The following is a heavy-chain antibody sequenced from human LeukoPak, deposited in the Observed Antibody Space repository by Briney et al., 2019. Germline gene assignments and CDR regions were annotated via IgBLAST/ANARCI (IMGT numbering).Heavy chain of an antibody. J-gene: IGHJ3*01. CDR1: GFTFSNSG. CDR2: IWYDGGNE. D-gene: IGHD3-3*01. Sequence: QPGGSLRLSCAASGFTFSNSGMNWVRQAPGKGLEWVAVIWYDGGNEYYADAVKGRFIISRDNSKNTVDLQMTRLRVQDPSFHYWARDNSIFVKAFDLWGQGTLVAVSS. CDR3: ARDNSIFVKAFDL. V-gene: IGHV3-33*01.